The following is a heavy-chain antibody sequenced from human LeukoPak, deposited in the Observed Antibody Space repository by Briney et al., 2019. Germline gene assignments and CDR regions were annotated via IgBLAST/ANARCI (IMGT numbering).Heavy chain of an antibody. CDR1: GYTFTAYY. D-gene: IGHD2-15*01. V-gene: IGHV1-2*02. CDR3: ARGAGEYCSGGSCHHNWFDP. CDR2: INPNSGGT. J-gene: IGHJ5*02. Sequence: ASRKVSCKASGYTFTAYYMHWVRQAPGQGLEWMAFINPNSGGTHYAQKFQGRVTMTRDTSINTVYMELNSLRSDDTGIYYCARGAGEYCSGGSCHHNWFDPWGQGTLVTVS.